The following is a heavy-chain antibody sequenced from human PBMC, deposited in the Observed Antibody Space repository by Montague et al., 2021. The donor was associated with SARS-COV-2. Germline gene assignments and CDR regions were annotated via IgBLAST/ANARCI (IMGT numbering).Heavy chain of an antibody. CDR2: IHFSGST. CDR1: DGSISHYY. CDR3: SRHPPGIARDEY. V-gene: IGHV4-59*08. Sequence: SETLSLTCTVSDGSISHYYWNWIRQPPGKGLEWIGYIHFSGSTNXNPSLKSRVAISLDSPENQFSLKLSSVAAADTAVYYCSRHPPGIARDEYWGQGILVTVSS. D-gene: IGHD6-13*01. J-gene: IGHJ4*02.